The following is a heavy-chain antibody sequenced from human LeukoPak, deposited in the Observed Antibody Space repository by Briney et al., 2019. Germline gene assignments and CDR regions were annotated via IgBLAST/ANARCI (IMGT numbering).Heavy chain of an antibody. V-gene: IGHV1-69*13. CDR2: IIPIFGTA. CDR3: ARGGQWLVQAANYFDY. CDR1: GSTFSSYA. J-gene: IGHJ4*02. D-gene: IGHD6-19*01. Sequence: ASVKVSCKASGSTFSSYAISWVRQAPGQGLEWMGGIIPIFGTANYAQKFQGRVTITADESTSTAYMELSSLRSEDTAVYYCARGGQWLVQAANYFDYWGQGTLVTVSS.